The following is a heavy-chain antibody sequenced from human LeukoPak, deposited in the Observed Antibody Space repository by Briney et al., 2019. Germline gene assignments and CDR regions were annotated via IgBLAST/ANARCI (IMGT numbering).Heavy chain of an antibody. J-gene: IGHJ4*02. D-gene: IGHD4-17*01. Sequence: SETLSLTCAVYGGSFSGYYWSWIRQPPGKGLEWIGEINHSGSTNYNPSLKSRVTISVDTSKNQFSLKLSSVTAADTAAYYCARRGYGDYAFWGQGTLVTVSS. CDR1: GGSFSGYY. CDR3: ARRGYGDYAF. CDR2: INHSGST. V-gene: IGHV4-34*01.